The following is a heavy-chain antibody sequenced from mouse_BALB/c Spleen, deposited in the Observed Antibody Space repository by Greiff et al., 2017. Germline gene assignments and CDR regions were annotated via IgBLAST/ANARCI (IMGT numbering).Heavy chain of an antibody. CDR2: ISYSGST. Sequence: EVQLVESGPSLVKPSQTLSLTCSVTGDSITSGYWNWIRKFPGNKLEYMGYISYSGSTYYNPSLKSRISITRDTSKNQYYLQLNSVTTEDTATYYCARYPLYYDYWYFDVWGAGTTVTVSS. CDR3: ARYPLYYDYWYFDV. D-gene: IGHD2-4*01. CDR1: GDSITSGY. V-gene: IGHV3-8*02. J-gene: IGHJ1*01.